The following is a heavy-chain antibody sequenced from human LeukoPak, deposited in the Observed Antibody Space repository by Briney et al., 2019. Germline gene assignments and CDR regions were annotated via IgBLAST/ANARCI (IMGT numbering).Heavy chain of an antibody. V-gene: IGHV3-7*01. J-gene: IGHJ5*02. D-gene: IGHD4-11*01. Sequence: GGSLRLSCAASGFTFSSYWMSWVRQAPGKGLEWVANIKQDGSEKYYVDSVKGRFTISGDNAKNSLYLQMNSLRAEDTAVYYCARESDSNSNWFDPWGQGTLVTVSS. CDR3: ARESDSNSNWFDP. CDR2: IKQDGSEK. CDR1: GFTFSSYW.